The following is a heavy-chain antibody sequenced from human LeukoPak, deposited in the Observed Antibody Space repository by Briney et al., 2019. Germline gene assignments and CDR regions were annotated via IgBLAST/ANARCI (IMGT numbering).Heavy chain of an antibody. CDR3: ARALISSSWRTWATYYYYGMDV. CDR1: GFTFSSYA. CDR2: IWYDGSNK. J-gene: IGHJ6*04. Sequence: PGGSLRHSCAASGFTFSSYAMHWVRQAPGKGLEWVAVIWYDGSNKYYADSVKGRFTISRDNSKNTLYLQMNSLRAEDTAVYYCARALISSSWRTWATYYYYGMDVWGKGTTVTVSS. D-gene: IGHD6-13*01. V-gene: IGHV3-33*08.